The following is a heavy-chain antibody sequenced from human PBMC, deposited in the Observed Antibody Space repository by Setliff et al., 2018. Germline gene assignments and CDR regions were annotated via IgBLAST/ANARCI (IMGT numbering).Heavy chain of an antibody. J-gene: IGHJ1*01. CDR2: ISAYYGST. Sequence: ASVKVSCKASGGTFNSYAISWVRQAPGQGLEWMGWISAYYGSTNYAQRFQGRVTMTTDTSTSTAYMELRSLRSDDTAVYYCVRDAGWQYDDYAGVYFPHWGQGTLVTVSS. D-gene: IGHD4-17*01. CDR1: GGTFNSYA. CDR3: VRDAGWQYDDYAGVYFPH. V-gene: IGHV1-18*01.